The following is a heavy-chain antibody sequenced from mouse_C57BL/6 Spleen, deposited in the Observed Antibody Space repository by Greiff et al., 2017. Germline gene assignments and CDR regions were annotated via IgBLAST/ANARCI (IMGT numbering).Heavy chain of an antibody. J-gene: IGHJ4*01. CDR1: GYSFTGYY. V-gene: IGHV1-42*01. CDR2: INPSTGGT. CDR3: SRYRRFGGLYAMDY. Sequence: VQLQQSGPELVKPGASVKISCKASGYSFTGYYMNWVKQSPEKSLEWIGEINPSTGGTTYNQKFKAKATLTVDKSSSTAYMQLKSLTSEDSAVYYCSRYRRFGGLYAMDYWGQGTSVTVSS. D-gene: IGHD2-14*01.